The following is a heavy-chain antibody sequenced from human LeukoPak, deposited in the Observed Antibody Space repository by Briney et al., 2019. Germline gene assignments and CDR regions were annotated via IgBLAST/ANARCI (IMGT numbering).Heavy chain of an antibody. Sequence: GGSLRLSCAASGFTFSNYWMSWVRQAPGKGLKWVANIKEDGSEKYYADSVKGRFTISRDNAKNSLNLQMNSLRAEDTAVYYCAREGLWVGLDSGKTRQAYWESWGQGTMVTVSS. J-gene: IGHJ3*01. CDR2: IKEDGSEK. D-gene: IGHD2-21*01. CDR1: GFTFSNYW. V-gene: IGHV3-7*04. CDR3: AREGLWVGLDSGKTRQAYWES.